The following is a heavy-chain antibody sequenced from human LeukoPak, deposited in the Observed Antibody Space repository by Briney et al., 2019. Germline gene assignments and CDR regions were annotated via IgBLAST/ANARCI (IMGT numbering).Heavy chain of an antibody. Sequence: GGSLRLSCAASGFTFSSYAMSWVRQAPGKGLEWVSGISGSGGSTYYADSVKGRFTISRDNSKNTLYMQMNSLRAEDTAVYYCAKDIGSSGWDQNDYWGQGTLVTVSS. V-gene: IGHV3-23*01. CDR1: GFTFSSYA. CDR2: ISGSGGST. D-gene: IGHD6-25*01. CDR3: AKDIGSSGWDQNDY. J-gene: IGHJ4*02.